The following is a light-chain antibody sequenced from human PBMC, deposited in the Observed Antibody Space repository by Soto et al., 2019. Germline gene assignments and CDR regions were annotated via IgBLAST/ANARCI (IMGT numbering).Light chain of an antibody. CDR1: QDITKY. CDR2: AAS. J-gene: IGKJ4*01. Sequence: DIQMTQSPSSLSASVGDRVTITCQASQDITKYVNWYLQKPGKAPKLLISAASNSETGVPSRFSGSESGTHFTFTINSLQPEDIATYYCQQYHNLPLTFGGGTKVEIK. CDR3: QQYHNLPLT. V-gene: IGKV1-33*01.